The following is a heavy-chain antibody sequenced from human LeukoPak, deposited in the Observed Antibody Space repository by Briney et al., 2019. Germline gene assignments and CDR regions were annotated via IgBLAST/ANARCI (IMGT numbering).Heavy chain of an antibody. Sequence: PGGSLRLSCAASGFTFRTYSMNWVRQAPGKGLEWISYIGVGGGRKFYADSVKGRFTVSRDDAKNSVYLEMSSLRAEDTAVYYCARDANDYASPPDYWGQGTLVTVPS. J-gene: IGHJ4*02. CDR3: ARDANDYASPPDY. CDR2: IGVGGGRK. D-gene: IGHD3-16*01. CDR1: GFTFRTYS. V-gene: IGHV3-48*01.